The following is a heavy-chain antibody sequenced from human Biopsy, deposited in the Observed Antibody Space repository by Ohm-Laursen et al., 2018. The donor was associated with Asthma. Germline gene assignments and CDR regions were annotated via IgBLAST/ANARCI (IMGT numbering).Heavy chain of an antibody. D-gene: IGHD5-12*01. J-gene: IGHJ4*02. Sequence: SLRLSCTASGFMFRSFAMHWVRQAPGKGLEWVAVISYDGNHKFYEDSVKGRFTISRDNSKNTLYLQMNSLRTGDTAVYYCAKRRGYSGHDNDYWGQGTLVIVSS. V-gene: IGHV3-30*18. CDR3: AKRRGYSGHDNDY. CDR2: ISYDGNHK. CDR1: GFMFRSFA.